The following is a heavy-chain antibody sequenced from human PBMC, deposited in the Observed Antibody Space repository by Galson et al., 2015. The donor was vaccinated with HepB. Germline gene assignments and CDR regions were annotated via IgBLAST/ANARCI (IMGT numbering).Heavy chain of an antibody. CDR2: ISAYNGNT. V-gene: IGHV1-18*01. CDR3: ARDEGYYYGPGSVNWSDP. D-gene: IGHD3-10*01. CDR1: GYTFTSYG. Sequence: SVKVSCKASGYTFTSYGISWVRQAPGQGLEWMGWISAYNGNTNYAQKLQGRVTMTTDTSTSTAYMELRSLRSDDTAVYYCARDEGYYYGPGSVNWSDPWGQGTLVTVPS. J-gene: IGHJ5*02.